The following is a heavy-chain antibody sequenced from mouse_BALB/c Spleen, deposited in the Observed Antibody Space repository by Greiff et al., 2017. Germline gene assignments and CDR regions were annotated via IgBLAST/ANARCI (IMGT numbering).Heavy chain of an antibody. CDR3: ARGIYYDYEGFAY. V-gene: IGHV7-3*02. CDR2: IRNKANGYTT. CDR1: GFTFTDYY. J-gene: IGHJ3*01. Sequence: VQLKESGGGLVQPGGSLRLSCATSGFTFTDYYMSWVRQPPGKALEWLGFIRNKANGYTTEYSASVKGRFTISRDNSQSILYLQMNTLRAEDSATYYCARGIYYDYEGFAYWGQGTLVTVSA. D-gene: IGHD2-4*01.